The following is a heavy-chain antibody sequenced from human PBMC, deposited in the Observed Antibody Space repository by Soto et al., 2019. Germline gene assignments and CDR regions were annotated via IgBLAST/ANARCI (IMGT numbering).Heavy chain of an antibody. Sequence: SVKVSCKASGGTFSSYAISWVRQAPGQGLEWMGGIIPIFGTANYAQKFQGRVTITADKSTSTAYMELSSLRSEDTAVYYCARGDYYDSSGRYRAFDIWGQGTMVTVSS. CDR2: IIPIFGTA. J-gene: IGHJ3*02. V-gene: IGHV1-69*06. CDR3: ARGDYYDSSGRYRAFDI. CDR1: GGTFSSYA. D-gene: IGHD3-22*01.